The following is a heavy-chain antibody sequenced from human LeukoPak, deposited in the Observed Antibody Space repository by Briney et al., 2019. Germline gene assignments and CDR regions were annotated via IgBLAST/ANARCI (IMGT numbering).Heavy chain of an antibody. CDR2: ISGGGGGT. CDR3: AKDLGGKPYYYYGMDV. V-gene: IGHV3-23*01. Sequence: QPGGSLRLSCAASGFIFSSYAMTWVRQAPGKGLEWVSAISGGGGGTFYADSVKGRFTISRDNSKNTLYLQMNSLSAEDTAVYYCAKDLGGKPYYYYGMDVWGQGTTVTVSS. CDR1: GFIFSSYA. J-gene: IGHJ6*02.